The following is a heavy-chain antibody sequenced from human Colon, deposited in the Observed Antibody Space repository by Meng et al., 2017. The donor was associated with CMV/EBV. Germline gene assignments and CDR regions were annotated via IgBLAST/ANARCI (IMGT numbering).Heavy chain of an antibody. CDR1: GDSIRSYY. CDR3: ARRSPPHNFGGKRGHYFDF. D-gene: IGHD4-23*01. Sequence: SETLSLTCTVSGDSIRSYYWTWIRQSPGKGLEWLGDIYYSGSNYNPSLKSRVNISLDTSRNRFSLSLSSVTAADTAVYYCARRSPPHNFGGKRGHYFDFWGQGTVVTVSS. CDR2: IYYSGS. V-gene: IGHV4-59*01. J-gene: IGHJ4*02.